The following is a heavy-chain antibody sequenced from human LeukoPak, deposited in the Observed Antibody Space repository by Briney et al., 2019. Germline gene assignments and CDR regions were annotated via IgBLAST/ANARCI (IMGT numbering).Heavy chain of an antibody. Sequence: SETLSLTCAVYGGSFSGYYWSWIRQPPGKGLEWIGEINRSGSTNYNPSLKSRVTISVDTSKNQFSLKLSSVTAADTAVYYCARGPYCSSTSCYTNKYFQHWGQGTLVTVSS. D-gene: IGHD2-2*01. CDR3: ARGPYCSSTSCYTNKYFQH. CDR1: GGSFSGYY. V-gene: IGHV4-34*01. J-gene: IGHJ1*01. CDR2: INRSGST.